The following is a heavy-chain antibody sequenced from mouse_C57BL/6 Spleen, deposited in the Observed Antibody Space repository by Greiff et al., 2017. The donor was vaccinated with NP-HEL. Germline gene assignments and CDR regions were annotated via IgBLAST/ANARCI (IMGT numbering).Heavy chain of an antibody. D-gene: IGHD1-2*01. V-gene: IGHV3-6*01. CDR3: ARDRVTTALDY. Sequence: EVKLMESGPGLVKPSQSLSLTCSVTGYSITSGYYWNWIRQFPGNKLEWMGYISYDGSNNYNPSLKNRISITRDTSKNQFFLKLNSVTTEDTATYYCARDRVTTALDYWGQGTTLTVSS. CDR1: GYSITSGYY. J-gene: IGHJ2*01. CDR2: ISYDGSN.